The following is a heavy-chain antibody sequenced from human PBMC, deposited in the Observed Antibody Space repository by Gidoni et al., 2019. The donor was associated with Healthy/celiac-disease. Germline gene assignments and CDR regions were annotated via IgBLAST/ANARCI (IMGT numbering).Heavy chain of an antibody. CDR3: AREGRMATINFDY. V-gene: IGHV3-74*01. Sequence: EVQLVESGGGLVQPGGSLSLSCAASGFTFSSYWMHWVRQAPGKGLVWVTRINSDGSSTSYADSVKGRFTISRDNAKNTLYLQMNSLRAEDTAVYYCAREGRMATINFDYWGQGTLVTVSS. CDR1: GFTFSSYW. CDR2: INSDGSST. D-gene: IGHD5-12*01. J-gene: IGHJ4*02.